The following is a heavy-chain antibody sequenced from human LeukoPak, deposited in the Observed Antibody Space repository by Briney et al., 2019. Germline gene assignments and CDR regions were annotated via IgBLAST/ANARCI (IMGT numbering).Heavy chain of an antibody. CDR2: IYYSGST. J-gene: IGHJ6*02. Sequence: PSETLSLTCTVSGGSISSYYWSWIRQPPGKGLEWIGYIYYSGSTNYNPSLKSRVTISVDTSKNQFSLKLSSVTAADTAVYYCARERYSYALPYYYYGMDVWGQGTTVTVSS. D-gene: IGHD5-18*01. CDR1: GGSISSYY. CDR3: ARERYSYALPYYYYGMDV. V-gene: IGHV4-59*01.